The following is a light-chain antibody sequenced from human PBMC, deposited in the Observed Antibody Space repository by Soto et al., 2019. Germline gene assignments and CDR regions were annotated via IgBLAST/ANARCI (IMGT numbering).Light chain of an antibody. J-gene: IGKJ4*01. CDR1: QSISSW. V-gene: IGKV1-5*03. CDR2: KAS. Sequence: DIQMTQSPSTLYASVGDTVTITCRASQSISSWLAWYQQKPGKAPKLLIYKASSLESGVPSRFSGSGSGTEFTLTISSLQPDDFATYYCQQYNSYPTFGGGTKVEIK. CDR3: QQYNSYPT.